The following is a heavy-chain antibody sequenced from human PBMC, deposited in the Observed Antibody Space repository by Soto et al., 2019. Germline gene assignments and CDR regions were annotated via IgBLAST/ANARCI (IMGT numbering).Heavy chain of an antibody. CDR3: ARGLGSRVVVTRFDP. D-gene: IGHD3-22*01. CDR1: GGSFSGYY. Sequence: PSETLSLTCAVYGGSFSGYYWSWIRQSPGKGLEWIGEINHSGSTNYNPSLKSRVTISVDTSKNQFSLKLSSVTAADTAVYYCARGLGSRVVVTRFDPWGQGILVTVSS. V-gene: IGHV4-34*01. CDR2: INHSGST. J-gene: IGHJ5*02.